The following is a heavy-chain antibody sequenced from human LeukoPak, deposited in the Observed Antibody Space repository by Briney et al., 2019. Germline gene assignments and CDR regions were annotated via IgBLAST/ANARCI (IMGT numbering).Heavy chain of an antibody. CDR3: ARGVRGVTAYYFDY. CDR1: GGSISSYY. D-gene: IGHD3-10*01. V-gene: IGHV4-59*01. J-gene: IGHJ4*02. Sequence: SETLSLTCTVSGGSISSYYWSWIRQPPGKGLEGIGYIYYSGSTNYNPSLKSRVTISVDTSKNQFSLKLSSVTAADTAVYYCARGVRGVTAYYFDYWGQGTLVTVSS. CDR2: IYYSGST.